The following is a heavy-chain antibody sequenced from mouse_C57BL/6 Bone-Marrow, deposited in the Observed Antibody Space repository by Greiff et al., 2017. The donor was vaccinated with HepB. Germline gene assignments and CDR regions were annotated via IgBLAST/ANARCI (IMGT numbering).Heavy chain of an antibody. CDR2: IDPENGDT. CDR1: GFNIKDDY. J-gene: IGHJ4*01. CDR3: TTLGAYAMDY. Sequence: DVKLQESGAELVRPGASVKLSCTASGFNIKDDYMHWVKQRPEQGLEWIGWIDPENGDTEYASKFQGKATITADTSSNTAYLQLSRLTSEDTAVYYCTTLGAYAMDYWGQGTSVTVSS. V-gene: IGHV14-4*01.